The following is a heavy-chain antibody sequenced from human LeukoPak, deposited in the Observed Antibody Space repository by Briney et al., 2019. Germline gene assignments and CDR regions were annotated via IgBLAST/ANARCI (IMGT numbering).Heavy chain of an antibody. CDR1: GYTFTSYG. CDR3: AREGDSSWYPASPPRGDY. V-gene: IGHV1-18*01. Sequence: ASVKVSCKASGYTFTSYGISWVRQAPGQGLEWMGWISAYNGNTNYAQKLQGRVTMTTDTSTSTAYMELRSLRSDDTAVYYGAREGDSSWYPASPPRGDYWGQGTLVTVSS. CDR2: ISAYNGNT. D-gene: IGHD6-13*01. J-gene: IGHJ4*02.